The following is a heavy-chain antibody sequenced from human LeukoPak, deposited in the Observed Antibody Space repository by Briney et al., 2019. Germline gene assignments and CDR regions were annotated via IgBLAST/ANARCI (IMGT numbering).Heavy chain of an antibody. CDR2: IYYSGNT. CDR3: ARGTSLSHGGLVY. Sequence: SETLSLTCTVSGGSISSGDYYWSWIRQPPGKGLEWIGYIYYSGNTYYNPSLKSRVTISVDTSKNQFSLKLSSVTAADTAVYYCARGTSLSHGGLVYWGQGTLVTVSS. D-gene: IGHD2-2*01. J-gene: IGHJ4*02. CDR1: GGSISSGDYY. V-gene: IGHV4-30-4*01.